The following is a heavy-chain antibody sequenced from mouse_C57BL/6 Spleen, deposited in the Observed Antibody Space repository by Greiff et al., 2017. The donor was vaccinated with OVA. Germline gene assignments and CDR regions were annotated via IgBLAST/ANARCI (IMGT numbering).Heavy chain of an antibody. Sequence: VQLQQPGAELVMPGASVKLSCKASGYTFTSYWMPWVKQRPGQGLEWIGEIDPSDSYTNSNQKFKGKSTLTVDKSSSTAYMQLSSLTSEDAAVYYCALYYGDYFDYWGQGTTLTVSS. V-gene: IGHV1-69*01. CDR2: IDPSDSYT. J-gene: IGHJ2*01. CDR1: GYTFTSYW. CDR3: ALYYGDYFDY. D-gene: IGHD1-1*02.